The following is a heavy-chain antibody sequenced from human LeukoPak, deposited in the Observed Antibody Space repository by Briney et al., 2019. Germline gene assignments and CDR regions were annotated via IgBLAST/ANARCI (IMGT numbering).Heavy chain of an antibody. D-gene: IGHD5-18*01. CDR3: TRDAGTRLKYSFGYGDY. CDR1: GFTFSSYA. CDR2: INGGGGST. Sequence: GGSLRLSCAASGFTFSSYAMSWVRQAPGKGLDWVSSINGGGGSTYYADAVKGRFTISRDNAKNSLYLQMNSLRAEDTAVYYCTRDAGTRLKYSFGYGDYWGQGALVTVSS. J-gene: IGHJ4*02. V-gene: IGHV3-23*01.